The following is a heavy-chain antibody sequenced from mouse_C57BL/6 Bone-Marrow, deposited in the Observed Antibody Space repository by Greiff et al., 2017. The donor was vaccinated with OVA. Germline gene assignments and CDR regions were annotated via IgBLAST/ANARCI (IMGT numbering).Heavy chain of an antibody. CDR1: GYTFTDYY. CDR3: ARSRYYYGSSLDY. D-gene: IGHD1-1*01. V-gene: IGHV1-76*01. CDR2: IYPGSGNT. J-gene: IGHJ2*01. Sequence: VQLQQSGAELVRPGASVKLSCKASGYTFTDYYINWVKQRPGQGLEWIARIYPGSGNTYYNEKFKGKATLTAEKSSSTAYMQLSSLTSEDSAVYFCARSRYYYGSSLDYWGQGTTLTVSS.